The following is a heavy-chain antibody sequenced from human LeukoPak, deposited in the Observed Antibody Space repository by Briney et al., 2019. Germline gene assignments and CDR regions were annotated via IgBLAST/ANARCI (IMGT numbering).Heavy chain of an antibody. J-gene: IGHJ4*02. V-gene: IGHV3-11*01. CDR2: ISSSGSII. CDR1: RFTFSDYY. CDR3: ARVSATGIYYFDY. Sequence: GGSLRLSCAASRFTFSDYYMSWIRQAPGKGLEWVSYISSSGSIISYADSVKGRFTISRDNAKNSLYLQMNSLGAEDTAVYYCARVSATGIYYFDYWGQGTLVTVSS. D-gene: IGHD7-27*01.